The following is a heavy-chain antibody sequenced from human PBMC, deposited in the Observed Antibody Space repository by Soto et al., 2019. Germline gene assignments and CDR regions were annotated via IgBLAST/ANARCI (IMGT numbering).Heavy chain of an antibody. V-gene: IGHV3-7*03. Sequence: GGSLRLSXAASGFTFSSYWMSWVRQAPGKGLEWVANIKRDGSEKYYVDSVRGRFTISRDNAKNSLYLQMNSLRAEDTAVYYCAGELRFLEWPLADAFDIWGQGTMVTVSS. CDR1: GFTFSSYW. CDR3: AGELRFLEWPLADAFDI. J-gene: IGHJ3*02. CDR2: IKRDGSEK. D-gene: IGHD3-3*01.